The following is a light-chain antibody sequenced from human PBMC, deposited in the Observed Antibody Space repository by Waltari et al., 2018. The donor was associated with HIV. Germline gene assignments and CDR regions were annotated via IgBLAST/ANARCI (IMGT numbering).Light chain of an antibody. CDR2: GSS. J-gene: IGKJ1*01. CDR3: LLYGDSPRWT. Sequence: NVLSQSPGTLSLSPGERVTLSCRPSQTIDTNFLVWYQSKSGQAPRLLFYGSSTRAPGVPYRVSATGSDTGSGTDFTLIINRLEPEDFATYFCLLYGDSPRWTFGPGTKV. CDR1: QTIDTNF. V-gene: IGKV3-20*01.